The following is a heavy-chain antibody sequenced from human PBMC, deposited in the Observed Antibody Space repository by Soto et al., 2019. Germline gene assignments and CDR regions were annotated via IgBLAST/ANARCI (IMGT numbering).Heavy chain of an antibody. J-gene: IGHJ5*02. Sequence: PSETLSLTCAVYGGSFSGYYWSWIRQPPGKGLEWIGEINHSGSTNYNPSLKSRVTISVDTSKNQFSLKLSSVTAADTAVYYCAGAVAVALAGGYNWFDPWGQGTLVTVSS. D-gene: IGHD6-19*01. CDR2: INHSGST. CDR3: AGAVAVALAGGYNWFDP. V-gene: IGHV4-34*01. CDR1: GGSFSGYY.